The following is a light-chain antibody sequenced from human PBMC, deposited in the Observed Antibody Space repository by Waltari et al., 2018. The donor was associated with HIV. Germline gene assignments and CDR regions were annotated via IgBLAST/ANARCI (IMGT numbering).Light chain of an antibody. J-gene: IGLJ2*01. Sequence: QSVLTQPPSVSGAPGQRVTVTCPWSSPNPGAGFAVPWYQQIPGTAPNLLIYANNNRPSGVPDRFSGSKSGATASLAITGLQPEDEADYYCQSYDSSFSGAVFGGGTKLTVL. CDR3: QSYDSSFSGAV. CDR2: ANN. V-gene: IGLV1-40*01. CDR1: SPNPGAGFA.